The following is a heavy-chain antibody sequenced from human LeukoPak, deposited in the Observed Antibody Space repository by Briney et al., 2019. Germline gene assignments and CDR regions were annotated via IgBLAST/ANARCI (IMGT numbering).Heavy chain of an antibody. Sequence: SETLSLTCTVSGDSISNYFWNWIRQPPGKGLEWIGYIYYTGRTYYNPSLKSRVTISVDTSRNQFSLKLNSVTATDTAVYYCARVKGNYQNWFDPWGQGTLVTVSS. CDR1: GDSISNYF. CDR3: ARVKGNYQNWFDP. D-gene: IGHD1-7*01. V-gene: IGHV4-59*08. J-gene: IGHJ5*02. CDR2: IYYTGRT.